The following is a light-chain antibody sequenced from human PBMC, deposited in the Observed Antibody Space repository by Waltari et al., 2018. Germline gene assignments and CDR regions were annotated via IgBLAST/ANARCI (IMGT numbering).Light chain of an antibody. CDR1: GRHVGKYDY. CDR2: ELS. J-gene: IGLJ3*02. CDR3: SSYAGSHYWV. V-gene: IGLV2-8*01. Sequence: QSALTQPPAASGSPGQSVTLSCTGTGRHVGKYDYVSWYQQHPGKAPKLMIYELSKRPSGVPDRFSGSKSGNTASLTVSGLQAEDEADYYCSSYAGSHYWVFGGGTKLTVL.